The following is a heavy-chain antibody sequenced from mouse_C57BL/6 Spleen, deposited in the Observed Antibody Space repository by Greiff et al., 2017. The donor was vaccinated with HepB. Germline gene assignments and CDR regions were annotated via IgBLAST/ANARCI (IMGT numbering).Heavy chain of an antibody. Sequence: VKLQQPGAELVKPGASVKMSCKASGYTFTSYWITWVKQRPGQGLEWIGDIYPGSGSTNYNEKFKSKATLTVDTSSSTAYMQLSSLTSEDSAVYYCARRGDYDEDYFDYWGQGTTLTVSS. CDR2: IYPGSGST. D-gene: IGHD2-4*01. V-gene: IGHV1-55*01. CDR1: GYTFTSYW. J-gene: IGHJ2*01. CDR3: ARRGDYDEDYFDY.